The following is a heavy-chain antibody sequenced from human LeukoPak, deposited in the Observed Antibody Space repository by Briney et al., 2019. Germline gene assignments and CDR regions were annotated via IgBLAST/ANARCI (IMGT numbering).Heavy chain of an antibody. CDR1: GFSFNSYW. J-gene: IGHJ4*02. D-gene: IGHD3/OR15-3a*01. CDR2: INSDGSST. CDR3: AGDRGLFFDC. V-gene: IGHV3-74*01. Sequence: GGSLRLSCAVSGFSFNSYWMHWVRQAPGKGLVWVSRINSDGSSTSYADSVKGRFTISRDNAKSTLYLQMNSLRAEDTAVYYCAGDRGLFFDCWGQATLVTASP.